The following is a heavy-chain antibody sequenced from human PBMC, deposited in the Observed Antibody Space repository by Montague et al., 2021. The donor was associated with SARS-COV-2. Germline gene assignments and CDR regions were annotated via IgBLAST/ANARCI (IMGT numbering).Heavy chain of an antibody. CDR1: GGSFNNKY. D-gene: IGHD3-10*01. CDR3: ARGLHMRWFGESINWFDP. V-gene: IGHV4-34*01. Sequence: SETLSLTCAVYGGSFNNKYWTWIRQPPGKGLEWIGEINHTGSTNYKPSLKRRVTISVDTSKNQFSLKLSSVTAADTAVYYCARGLHMRWFGESINWFDPWGQGTLVTVSS. CDR2: INHTGST. J-gene: IGHJ5*02.